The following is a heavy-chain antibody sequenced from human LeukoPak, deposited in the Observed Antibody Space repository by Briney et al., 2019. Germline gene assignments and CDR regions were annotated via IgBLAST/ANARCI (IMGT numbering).Heavy chain of an antibody. CDR3: ARSPPLFDY. J-gene: IGHJ4*02. CDR1: GGSFSGYY. Sequence: PSETLSLTCAVYGGSFSGYYWSWIRQPPGKGLEWIGEINHSGSTNYNPSLKSRVTISVDTSKNQFSLKLSSVTAADTAVYYCARSPPLFDYWGQGTLVTVSS. V-gene: IGHV4-34*01. CDR2: INHSGST.